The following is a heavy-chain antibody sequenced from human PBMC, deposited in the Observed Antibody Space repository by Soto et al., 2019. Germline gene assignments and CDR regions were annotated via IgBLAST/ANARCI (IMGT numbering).Heavy chain of an antibody. CDR2: IYFDGSNK. Sequence: PGGSLRLSCAASGFPFSPYGMHWVRQAPGKGLEWVALIYFDGSNKYYSDSVKGRFTISRDNSNNTLYLQMNSLRAEDTATYYCVRDICDTRRCYFDFSAQGALVTGS. CDR3: VRDICDTRRCYFDF. D-gene: IGHD2-2*02. J-gene: IGHJ4*02. V-gene: IGHV3-33*01. CDR1: GFPFSPYG.